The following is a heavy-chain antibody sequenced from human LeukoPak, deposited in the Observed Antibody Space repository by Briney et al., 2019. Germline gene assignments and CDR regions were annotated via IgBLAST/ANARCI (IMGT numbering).Heavy chain of an antibody. Sequence: SETLSLTCTVSGYSISSGYYWGWIRQPPGKGLEWIGSIYHSGSTYYNPSLKSRVTISVDTSKNQFSLKLSSVTAADTAVYYCAREEYSSSSLDYWGKGTTVTVSS. V-gene: IGHV4-38-2*02. CDR3: AREEYSSSSLDY. D-gene: IGHD6-6*01. CDR2: IYHSGST. J-gene: IGHJ6*04. CDR1: GYSISSGYY.